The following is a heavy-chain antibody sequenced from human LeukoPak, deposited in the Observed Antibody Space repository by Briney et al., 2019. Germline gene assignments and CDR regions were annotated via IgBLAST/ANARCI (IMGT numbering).Heavy chain of an antibody. D-gene: IGHD1-26*01. CDR2: ISGSGGST. CDR3: AKGPYSGSQWVYMDV. J-gene: IGHJ6*04. V-gene: IGHV3-23*01. CDR1: GFTFSSCA. Sequence: AGGSLRLSCAASGFTFSSCAMSWVRQAPGKGLEWVSAISGSGGSTYYADSVKGRFTISRDNSKNTLYLQMNSLRAEDTAVYYCAKGPYSGSQWVYMDVWGKGTTVTVSS.